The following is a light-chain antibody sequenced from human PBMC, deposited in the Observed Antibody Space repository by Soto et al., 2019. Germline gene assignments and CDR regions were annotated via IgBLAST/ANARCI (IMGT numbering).Light chain of an antibody. CDR1: SGSIASTY. Sequence: NFMLTQPHSVSESPGKTVTISCTRSSGSIASTYVQWYQRRPGSAPTPIIYEGNHRPSGVPARFSGSIDSSSNSASLTISGLKTEDEADYYCQSYDAPSVIFGGGTKVTVL. V-gene: IGLV6-57*04. J-gene: IGLJ2*01. CDR3: QSYDAPSVI. CDR2: EGN.